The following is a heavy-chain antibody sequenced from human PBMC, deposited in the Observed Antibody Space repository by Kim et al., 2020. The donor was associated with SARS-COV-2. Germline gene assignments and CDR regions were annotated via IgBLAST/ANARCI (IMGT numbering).Heavy chain of an antibody. J-gene: IGHJ4*02. CDR3: AREYDYLGWSNRLFYLDY. D-gene: IGHD3-16*02. V-gene: IGHV3-11*05. Sequence: VKGRFTISRDNRKNLVYLQMNSLRAEDTAVYYCAREYDYLGWSNRLFYLDYWGEGALVTVSS.